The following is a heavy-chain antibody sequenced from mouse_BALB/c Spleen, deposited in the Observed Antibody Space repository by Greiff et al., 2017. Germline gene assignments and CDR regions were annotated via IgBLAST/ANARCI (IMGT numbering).Heavy chain of an antibody. CDR3: ARDRDYGSSYVPYWYFDV. J-gene: IGHJ1*01. CDR2: IWAGGST. Sequence: VQGVESGPGLVAPSQSLSITCTVSGFSLTSYGVHWVRQPPGKGLEWLGVIWAGGSTNYNSALMSRLSISKDNSKSQVFLKMNSLQTDDTAMYYCARDRDYGSSYVPYWYFDVWGAGTTVTVSS. D-gene: IGHD1-1*01. CDR1: GFSLTSYG. V-gene: IGHV2-9*02.